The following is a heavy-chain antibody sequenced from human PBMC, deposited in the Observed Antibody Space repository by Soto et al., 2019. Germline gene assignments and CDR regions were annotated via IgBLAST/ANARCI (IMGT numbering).Heavy chain of an antibody. D-gene: IGHD6-13*01. J-gene: IGHJ3*02. CDR3: EFGSWSADTCDI. CDR2: IIPFLSVT. CDR1: GGTFNTYT. Sequence: QVHLVQSGAEVKKPGSSVKVSCKASGGTFNTYTLIWVRQAPGQGLEWMGRIIPFLSVTNSAQKFPGRVALTADKSTRTAYLELTSLTSDDTAIYFCEFGSWSADTCDIGGQGTMVTVSS. V-gene: IGHV1-69*02.